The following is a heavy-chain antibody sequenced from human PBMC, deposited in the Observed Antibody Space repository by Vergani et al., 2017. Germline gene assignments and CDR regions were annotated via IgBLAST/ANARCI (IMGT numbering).Heavy chain of an antibody. CDR1: GDRVSNKSAG. CDR3: AREDISLTVEGANYMDI. CDR2: TYFMSKWYN. D-gene: IGHD3-22*01. J-gene: IGHJ6*03. Sequence: QVQLHQSGPGLVKPSQTLSLTCAISGDRVSNKSAGWNSIRQSPSRGLEWLGRTYFMSKWYNDYAASVKSRMTINSDTSKNLFSLQLQSVTPEDTAVYYCAREDISLTVEGANYMDIWGKGTTVTVSS. V-gene: IGHV6-1*01.